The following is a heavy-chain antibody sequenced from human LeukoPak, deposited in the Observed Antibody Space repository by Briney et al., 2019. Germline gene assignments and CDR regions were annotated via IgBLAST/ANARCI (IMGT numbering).Heavy chain of an antibody. CDR2: IYTSGST. J-gene: IGHJ5*02. CDR3: ARESIFRPKWFDP. D-gene: IGHD2-21*01. V-gene: IGHV4-61*02. Sequence: SETLSLTCTVSGGSISSGSYYWSWIRQPAGKGLEWIGRIYTSGSTNYNPSLKSRVTISVDTSKNQFSLKLSSVTAADTAVYYCARESIFRPKWFDPWGQGTLVTVSS. CDR1: GGSISSGSYY.